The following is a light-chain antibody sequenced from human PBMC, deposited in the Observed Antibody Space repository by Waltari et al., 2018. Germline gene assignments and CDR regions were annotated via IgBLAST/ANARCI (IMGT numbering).Light chain of an antibody. Sequence: EIVLTQSPASLSLSPRQRATLSCRASQSVINQLVWYQQKPGQAPRLLIYDASTRAAGIPARFSGSGSGTDFTLIISSLEPEDFAVYYCQQRFSWPRTFGQGTKLEI. J-gene: IGKJ2*01. V-gene: IGKV3-11*01. CDR3: QQRFSWPRT. CDR2: DAS. CDR1: QSVINQ.